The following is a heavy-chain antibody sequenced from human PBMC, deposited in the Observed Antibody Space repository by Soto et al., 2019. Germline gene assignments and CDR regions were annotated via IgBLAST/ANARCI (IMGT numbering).Heavy chain of an antibody. D-gene: IGHD3-22*01. V-gene: IGHV4-59*11. Sequence: PSETLSLTCTVSGGSISSHYWSWIRQPPGKGLEWIGYIYYSGSTNYNPSLKSRVTISVDTSKNQFSLKLSSVTAADTAVYYCARDSDYYDSSGYYSMDVWGQGTTVTVSS. CDR3: ARDSDYYDSSGYYSMDV. CDR2: IYYSGST. J-gene: IGHJ6*02. CDR1: GGSISSHY.